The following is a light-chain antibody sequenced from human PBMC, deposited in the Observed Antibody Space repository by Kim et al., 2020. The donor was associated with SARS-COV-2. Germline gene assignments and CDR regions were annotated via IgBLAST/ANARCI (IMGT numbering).Light chain of an antibody. Sequence: YPGERATLSCRASQSVSGSYLAWYQQKPGQAPRLFIYGVSRRATGIPDRFSGSGSGTDFTLTINRLEPEDFAMYYCQQYARAPDTFGQGTRLEIK. CDR3: QQYARAPDT. CDR2: GVS. V-gene: IGKV3-20*01. J-gene: IGKJ5*01. CDR1: QSVSGSY.